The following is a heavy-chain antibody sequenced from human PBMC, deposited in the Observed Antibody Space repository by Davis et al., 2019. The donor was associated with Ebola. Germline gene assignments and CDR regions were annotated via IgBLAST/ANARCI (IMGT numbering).Heavy chain of an antibody. V-gene: IGHV4-59*08. D-gene: IGHD6-19*01. Sequence: SETLSLTCNVSGGSINSAYWNCIRPPPGKGLEWIGYIFYSASTKYNSSLQSRVTISVDTPRNQFSLKLTSMTAADTAVYYCARHAAGSGWGAEIDSWGQGILVTVSS. CDR3: ARHAAGSGWGAEIDS. CDR2: IFYSAST. J-gene: IGHJ4*02. CDR1: GGSINSAY.